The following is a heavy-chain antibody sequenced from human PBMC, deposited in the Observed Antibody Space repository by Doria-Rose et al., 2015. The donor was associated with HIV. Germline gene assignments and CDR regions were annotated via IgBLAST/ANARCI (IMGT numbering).Heavy chain of an antibody. CDR1: GVSLSSPGMG. D-gene: IGHD6-13*01. V-gene: IGHV2-26*01. CDR3: ARIKSSRWYHKYYFDF. J-gene: IGHJ4*02. CDR2: ICADDER. Sequence: QVTLKESGPVLVKPTETLTLTCTVSGVSLSSPGMGVSWIRQPPGKALEWLANICADDERSYTASLKSRLTISRGTSKSQAVLTMTDMDPVDTATYYCARIKSSRWYHKYYFDFWGQGTLVIVSA.